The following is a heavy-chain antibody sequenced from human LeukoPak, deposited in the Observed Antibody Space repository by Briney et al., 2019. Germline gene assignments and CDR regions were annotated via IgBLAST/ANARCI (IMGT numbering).Heavy chain of an antibody. Sequence: PSETLSLTCTVSGGSISSYYWSWIRQPPGKGLEWIGYIYYSGSTNYNPPLKSRVTISVDTSKNQFSLKLSSVTAADTAVYYCARESWEAAAYRPFDYWGQGTLVTVSS. CDR3: ARESWEAAAYRPFDY. CDR2: IYYSGST. CDR1: GGSISSYY. V-gene: IGHV4-59*01. D-gene: IGHD6-13*01. J-gene: IGHJ4*02.